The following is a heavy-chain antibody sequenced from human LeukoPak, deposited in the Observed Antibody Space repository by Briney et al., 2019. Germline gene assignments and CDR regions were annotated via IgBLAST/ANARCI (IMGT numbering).Heavy chain of an antibody. CDR3: ARDFGVGPYYFDY. D-gene: IGHD3-16*01. CDR1: GFTFSGSG. J-gene: IGHJ4*02. CDR2: IWYDGSKK. V-gene: IGHV3-33*01. Sequence: GGSLRLSCAVSGFTFSGSGMHWVRQAPGKGLEWVAVIWYDGSKKYYADSVKGRFTISRDDSKNTLYLQMNTLRADDTAVYYCARDFGVGPYYFDYWGQGTQVTVSS.